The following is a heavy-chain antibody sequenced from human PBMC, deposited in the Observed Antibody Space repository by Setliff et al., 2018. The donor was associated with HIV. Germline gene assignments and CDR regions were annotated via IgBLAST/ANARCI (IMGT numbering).Heavy chain of an antibody. J-gene: IGHJ4*02. Sequence: GGSLRLSCAASGFTVSGNYMNWVRQAPGKGLEWVSVIYSGGSTYYADSVKGRFTISRDNSKNTLYLQMNSLRAEDTAVYYCARHTTWGSLPLDYWGQGTLVTVSS. CDR3: ARHTTWGSLPLDY. D-gene: IGHD3-16*01. CDR1: GFTVSGNY. V-gene: IGHV3-53*01. CDR2: IYSGGST.